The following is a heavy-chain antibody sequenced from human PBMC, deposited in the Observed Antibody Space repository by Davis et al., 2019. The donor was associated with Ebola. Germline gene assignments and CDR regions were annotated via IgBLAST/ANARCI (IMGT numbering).Heavy chain of an antibody. Sequence: HTGGSLRLSCEASAFLFSDYYMSWIRQVPGKGLVWVSRINTDGSSTTYADSVKGRFSISRDNAKNSLDLQMNSLKAEDTAVYFCATSESFFDYAAYFHHWGQGTLLTVSS. D-gene: IGHD3-16*01. CDR1: AFLFSDYY. J-gene: IGHJ4*02. CDR3: ATSESFFDYAAYFHH. CDR2: INTDGSST. V-gene: IGHV3-74*01.